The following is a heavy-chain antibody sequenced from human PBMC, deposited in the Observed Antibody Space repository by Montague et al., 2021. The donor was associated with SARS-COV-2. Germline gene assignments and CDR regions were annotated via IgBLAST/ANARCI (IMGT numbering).Heavy chain of an antibody. J-gene: IGHJ6*02. CDR3: AKETIAYGMDV. Sequence: SLRLSCAASGFTFRSYGMFWVRQAPGKGLGWVAVMWNEGSKKYYANSVKGRFTISRDNSKNTLYLHMNSLRAEDTAVYYCAKETIAYGMDVWGQGTTVTVS. CDR1: GFTFRSYG. D-gene: IGHD4/OR15-4a*01. CDR2: MWNEGSKK. V-gene: IGHV3-33*06.